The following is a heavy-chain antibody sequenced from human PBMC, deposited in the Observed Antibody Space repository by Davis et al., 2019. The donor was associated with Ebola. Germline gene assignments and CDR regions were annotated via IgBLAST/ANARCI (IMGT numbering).Heavy chain of an antibody. CDR1: GFTFSSYG. V-gene: IGHV3-73*01. Sequence: GGSLRLSCAASGFTFSSYGMHWVRQAYGKGLEGVGRIRSKANSYATAYAASVKGRFTISRDDSKNTAYLQMNSLKTEDTAVYYCTSTHSSSVDYWGQGTLVTVSS. CDR2: IRSKANSYAT. D-gene: IGHD6-13*01. CDR3: TSTHSSSVDY. J-gene: IGHJ4*02.